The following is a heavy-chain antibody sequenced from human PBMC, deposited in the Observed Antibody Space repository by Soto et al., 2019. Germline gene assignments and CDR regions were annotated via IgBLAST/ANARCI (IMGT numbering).Heavy chain of an antibody. Sequence: SETLSLTCTVSGGSISSYYWTWIRQPPGKGLEWIGYIYYSGSTDYNPSLKSRVTISVDTSKSQFSLKLSSVTAADTAVYYCARGFCTYGVCYTGFFDYWGQGTLVTVSS. CDR1: GGSISSYY. J-gene: IGHJ4*02. CDR2: IYYSGST. D-gene: IGHD2-8*01. V-gene: IGHV4-59*01. CDR3: ARGFCTYGVCYTGFFDY.